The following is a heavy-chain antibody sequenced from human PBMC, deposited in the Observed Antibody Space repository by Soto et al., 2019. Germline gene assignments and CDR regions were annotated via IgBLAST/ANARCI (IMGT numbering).Heavy chain of an antibody. J-gene: IGHJ5*02. Sequence: SETLSPTRTVSGGSISSGDYYWSWIRQPPGKGLEWIGYIYYSGSTHYNPSLKSRITISVDTSKNQFSLKLRSVTAADTAVYYCAASYSGPWGQGTLVTVSS. V-gene: IGHV4-30-4*01. CDR1: GGSISSGDYY. CDR2: IYYSGST. D-gene: IGHD4-4*01. CDR3: AASYSGP.